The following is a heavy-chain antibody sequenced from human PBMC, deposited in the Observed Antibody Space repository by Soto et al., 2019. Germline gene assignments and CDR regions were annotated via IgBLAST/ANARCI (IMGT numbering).Heavy chain of an antibody. Sequence: QLQLQESGPGLVKPSETLSLTCTVSGGSISSSSYYWGWIRQPPGKGLEWIGSIYYSGSTYYNPYLKSRVTISVDTSKNQFSLKLSSVTAADTAVYYCARTEGDIVVVPAAPYYYYGMDVWGQGTTVTVSS. J-gene: IGHJ6*02. CDR2: IYYSGST. CDR3: ARTEGDIVVVPAAPYYYYGMDV. V-gene: IGHV4-39*01. CDR1: GGSISSSSYY. D-gene: IGHD2-2*01.